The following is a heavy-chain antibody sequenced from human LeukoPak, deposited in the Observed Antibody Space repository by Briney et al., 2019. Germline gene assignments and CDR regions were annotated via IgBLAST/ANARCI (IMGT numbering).Heavy chain of an antibody. CDR1: GFTFSSYV. J-gene: IGHJ4*02. Sequence: GGSLRLSCAASGFTFSSYVMSWVRQAPGKGLEWVSAISGSGGSTYYADSVKGRFTISRDNSKNTLYLQMNSLRAEDTAVYYCAKGLDYGDYSFDYWGQGTLVTVSS. V-gene: IGHV3-23*01. D-gene: IGHD4-17*01. CDR2: ISGSGGST. CDR3: AKGLDYGDYSFDY.